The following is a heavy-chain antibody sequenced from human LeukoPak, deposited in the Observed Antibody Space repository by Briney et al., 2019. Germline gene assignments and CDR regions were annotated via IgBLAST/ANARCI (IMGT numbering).Heavy chain of an antibody. D-gene: IGHD3-10*01. Sequence: ASVKVSCKASGYTFTSYGISWLRQAPGQGLEWMGWISAYNGNTNYAQKLQGRVTMTTDTSTSTAYMELRSLRSDDTAVYYCARAQLLWFGELSWRAFDIWGQGTMVTVSS. CDR3: ARAQLLWFGELSWRAFDI. CDR1: GYTFTSYG. J-gene: IGHJ3*02. CDR2: ISAYNGNT. V-gene: IGHV1-18*01.